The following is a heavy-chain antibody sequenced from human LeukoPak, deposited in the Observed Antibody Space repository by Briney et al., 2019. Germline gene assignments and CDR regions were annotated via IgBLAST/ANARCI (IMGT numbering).Heavy chain of an antibody. J-gene: IGHJ4*02. Sequence: PGGSLRLSCAASGFTFSSYAMSWVRQAPGKGLEWVSAISGSGGSTYYTDSVKGRFTISRDNSKNTLYLQMNSLRAEDTAVYYCARETPRRGETRDGYRWGQGTLVTVSS. CDR2: ISGSGGST. CDR1: GFTFSSYA. CDR3: ARETPRRGETRDGYR. V-gene: IGHV3-23*01. D-gene: IGHD5-24*01.